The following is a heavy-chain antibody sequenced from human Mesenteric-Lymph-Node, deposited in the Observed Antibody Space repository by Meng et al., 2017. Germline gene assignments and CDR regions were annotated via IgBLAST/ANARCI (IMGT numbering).Heavy chain of an antibody. Sequence: ASVKVSCKVSGYTLTELSMHWVRQAPGQGLEWMGITNPSGGSTSYAQKFQGRVTMNKDTSTSTVYMELSSLRSEDTAVYYWARGAVRGVNYYYGMDVWGQGNTVTVSS. CDR1: GYTLTELS. J-gene: IGHJ6*02. V-gene: IGHV1-46*01. CDR2: TNPSGGST. D-gene: IGHD3-10*01. CDR3: ARGAVRGVNYYYGMDV.